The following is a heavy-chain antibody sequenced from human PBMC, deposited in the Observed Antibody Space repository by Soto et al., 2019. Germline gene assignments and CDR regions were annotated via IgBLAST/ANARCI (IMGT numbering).Heavy chain of an antibody. Sequence: SETLSLTCAVYGGSFSGYYWSWIRQPPGKGLEWIGEINHSGSTNYNPSLKSRVTISVDTSKNQFSLKLSSVTAADTAVYYCARSVPAAIYWFDPWGQGTLGTVSS. J-gene: IGHJ5*02. D-gene: IGHD2-2*01. CDR1: GGSFSGYY. CDR3: ARSVPAAIYWFDP. V-gene: IGHV4-34*01. CDR2: INHSGST.